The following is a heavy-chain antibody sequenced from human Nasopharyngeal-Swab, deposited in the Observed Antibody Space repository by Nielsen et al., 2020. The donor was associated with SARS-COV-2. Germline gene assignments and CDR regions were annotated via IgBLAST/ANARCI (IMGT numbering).Heavy chain of an antibody. D-gene: IGHD6-13*01. CDR1: GFTFSDYA. Sequence: GGSLRLSCTPSGFTFSDYAMNWVRLAPGKGLEWVASITSRGDRTYYGDSVKGRFTIFRDNSKNTLYLRMNSLRAEDTAVYYCAKDGSSSPTYWGQGTLVTVSS. V-gene: IGHV3-23*01. J-gene: IGHJ4*02. CDR3: AKDGSSSPTY. CDR2: ITSRGDRT.